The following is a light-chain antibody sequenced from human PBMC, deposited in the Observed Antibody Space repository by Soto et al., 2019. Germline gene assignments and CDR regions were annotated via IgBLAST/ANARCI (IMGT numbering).Light chain of an antibody. CDR2: KVS. V-gene: IGKV2-30*01. CDR1: QSLVYSDGDTY. J-gene: IGKJ1*01. CDR3: MQGTHWPWT. Sequence: DVVRTQSPLSLPVTLGQPASISCMSAQSLVYSDGDTYLSWFQQRPGQSPRRLIYKVSNRDSGGPDRFSGSGSGTDVTLKISRVEAEDVGVYYCMQGTHWPWTFGQGTKVEVK.